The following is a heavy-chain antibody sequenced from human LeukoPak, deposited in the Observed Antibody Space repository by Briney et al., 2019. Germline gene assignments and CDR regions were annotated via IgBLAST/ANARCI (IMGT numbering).Heavy chain of an antibody. D-gene: IGHD6-13*01. CDR3: ARTTEAHSWRTRYYDYYMDV. CDR1: GGSISSYY. V-gene: IGHV4-59*01. Sequence: SETLSLTCTVCGGSISSYYWSWIRQPPGKGLEWIGYIYYSGSTNYNPSLKSRVTISVDTSKNQFSLKLSSVTAADTAVYYCARTTEAHSWRTRYYDYYMDVWGKGTTVTVSS. CDR2: IYYSGST. J-gene: IGHJ6*03.